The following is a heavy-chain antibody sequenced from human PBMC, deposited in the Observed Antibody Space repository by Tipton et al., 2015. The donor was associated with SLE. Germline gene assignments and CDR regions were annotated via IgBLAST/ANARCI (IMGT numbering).Heavy chain of an antibody. CDR2: IYLSGST. Sequence: TLSLTRTVSGGSISSGGYYWSWIRQHPGKGLEWIGYIYLSGSTYYNPSLKSRVTISVDRSKNQFSLKLSSVTAADTAVYYCARTMVRDWGAFDIWGQGTMVTVSS. CDR3: ARTMVRDWGAFDI. J-gene: IGHJ3*02. CDR1: GGSISSGGYY. V-gene: IGHV4-30-2*01. D-gene: IGHD3-10*01.